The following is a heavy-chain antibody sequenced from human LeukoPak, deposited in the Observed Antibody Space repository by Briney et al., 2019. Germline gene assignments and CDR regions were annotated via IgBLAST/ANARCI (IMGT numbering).Heavy chain of an antibody. CDR2: VYPGDSDT. J-gene: IGHJ5*02. Sequence: GESLKISCKAPGYIFSRYWIAWVRQVPGKGLEWMGIVYPGDSDTRYSPSFRGQVTISADTSISTTYLQWSSPKASDTAIYYCARHRGGYGNYEDWFDPWGQGTLVTVSS. CDR1: GYIFSRYW. CDR3: ARHRGGYGNYEDWFDP. D-gene: IGHD1-26*01. V-gene: IGHV5-51*01.